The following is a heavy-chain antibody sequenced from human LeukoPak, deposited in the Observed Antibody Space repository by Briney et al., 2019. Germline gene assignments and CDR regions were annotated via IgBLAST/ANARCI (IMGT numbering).Heavy chain of an antibody. D-gene: IGHD6-13*01. J-gene: IGHJ5*02. V-gene: IGHV1-2*02. CDR2: INPNSGGT. Sequence: ASVKVSCKASGYTFTGYYMHWVRQAPGQGLEWMGWINPNSGGTNYAQKFQGRVTMTRDTSISTAYMELSRLRSDDTAVYFCARGGLQQLVPHKTNWFDPWGQGTLVTVSS. CDR3: ARGGLQQLVPHKTNWFDP. CDR1: GYTFTGYY.